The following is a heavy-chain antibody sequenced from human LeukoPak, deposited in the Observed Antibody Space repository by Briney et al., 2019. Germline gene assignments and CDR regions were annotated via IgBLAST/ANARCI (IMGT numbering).Heavy chain of an antibody. V-gene: IGHV4-34*01. CDR2: INHSGST. CDR3: ARSHIVVVPAARNYYYYGMDV. J-gene: IGHJ6*02. CDR1: GGSFSGYY. Sequence: PSETLSLTCAVYGGSFSGYYWSWIRQPPGKGLEWIGEINHSGSTNYNPSLKSRVTISVDMSKNQFSLKLSSVTAADTAVYYCARSHIVVVPAARNYYYYGMDVWGQGTTVTVSS. D-gene: IGHD2-2*01.